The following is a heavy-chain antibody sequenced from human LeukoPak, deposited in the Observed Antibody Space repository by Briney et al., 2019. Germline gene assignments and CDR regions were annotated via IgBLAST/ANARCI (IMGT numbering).Heavy chain of an antibody. V-gene: IGHV3-74*01. Sequence: GGSLRLSCAASGFTFSSYWMHWVRQAPGKGLVWVSLIDSDGTITTYADSVKGRFTISRDNARSTLYLQMNSLRAEDTAVYYCARDSIAVAGDIDFWGQGTLVTVSS. CDR1: GFTFSSYW. J-gene: IGHJ4*02. CDR2: IDSDGTIT. CDR3: ARDSIAVAGDIDF. D-gene: IGHD6-19*01.